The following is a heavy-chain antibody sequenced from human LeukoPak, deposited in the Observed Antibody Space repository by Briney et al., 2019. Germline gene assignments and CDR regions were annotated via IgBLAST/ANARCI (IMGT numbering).Heavy chain of an antibody. V-gene: IGHV4-39*01. Sequence: SETLSLTCTVSGGSISSSSYYWGWIRQPPGKGLEWIGSIYYSGSTYYNPSLKSRVTISVDTSKNQFSLKLSSVTAADTAVYYCARRGSGYWYSDLWGRGTLVTVSS. J-gene: IGHJ2*01. CDR2: IYYSGST. CDR3: ARRGSGYWYSDL. D-gene: IGHD3-16*01. CDR1: GGSISSSSYY.